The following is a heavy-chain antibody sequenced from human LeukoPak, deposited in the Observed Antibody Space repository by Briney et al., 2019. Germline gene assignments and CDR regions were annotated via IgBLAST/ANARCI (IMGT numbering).Heavy chain of an antibody. J-gene: IGHJ4*02. CDR3: ARVRESSSSSDFDY. D-gene: IGHD6-6*01. Sequence: ASVKVSCKASGYTFTSYDINWVRQATGQGLEWMGWMNPNSGNTGYAQKFQGRVTMTRNTFISTAYMELSSLRSEDTAVYYCARVRESSSSSDFDYWGQGTLVTVSS. CDR2: MNPNSGNT. V-gene: IGHV1-8*01. CDR1: GYTFTSYD.